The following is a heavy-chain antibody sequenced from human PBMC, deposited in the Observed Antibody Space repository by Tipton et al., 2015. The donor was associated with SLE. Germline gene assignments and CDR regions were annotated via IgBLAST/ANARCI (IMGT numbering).Heavy chain of an antibody. D-gene: IGHD3-10*01. CDR3: ATDLLSIGQGVSYY. Sequence: QLVQSGAEVKKPGASVKVSCKVSGYTLTELSMRWVRQAPGKGLEWVGGFDPEENEAIYAQQFQGRVTVTADTSADTFYMDLSSLRSEDTAVYYCATDLLSIGQGVSYYWGQGTLVTVSS. J-gene: IGHJ4*02. V-gene: IGHV1-24*01. CDR2: FDPEENEA. CDR1: GYTLTELS.